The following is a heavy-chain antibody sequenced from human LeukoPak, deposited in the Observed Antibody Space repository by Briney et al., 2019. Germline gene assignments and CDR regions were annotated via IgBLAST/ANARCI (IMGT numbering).Heavy chain of an antibody. CDR2: IYYSGST. J-gene: IGHJ3*02. V-gene: IGHV4-59*01. D-gene: IGHD4-17*01. Sequence: SETLSLTCTVSGGSISSYYWSWIRQPPGKGLEWIGYIYYSGSTNYNPSLKSRVTISVDTSKNQFFLKLSSVTAADTAVYYCARDDRGVDYGDYGDAFDIWGQGTMVTVSS. CDR3: ARDDRGVDYGDYGDAFDI. CDR1: GGSISSYY.